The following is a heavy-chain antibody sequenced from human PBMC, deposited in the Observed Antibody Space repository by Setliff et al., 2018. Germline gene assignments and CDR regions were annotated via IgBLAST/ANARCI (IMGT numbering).Heavy chain of an antibody. Sequence: SETLSLTCNVSGGSIAGSTYYWGWIRQPPGKGLEWIGRIYYSGNTYYNSSLRSRVTISVDTSKNQFSLKLSSVTAADTAVYYCARGGYSYGPSDAFDIWGQGTMVTVSS. CDR3: ARGGYSYGPSDAFDI. D-gene: IGHD5-18*01. CDR1: GGSIAGSTYY. J-gene: IGHJ3*02. V-gene: IGHV4-39*07. CDR2: IYYSGNT.